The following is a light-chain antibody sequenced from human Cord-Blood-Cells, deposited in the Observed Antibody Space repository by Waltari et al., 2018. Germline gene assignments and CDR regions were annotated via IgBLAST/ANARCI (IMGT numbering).Light chain of an antibody. V-gene: IGLV1-51*02. CDR3: GTWDSSLSAYV. Sequence: QSVLTQPPSVSAAPGQKVTICCSGSSSNIENNYVSWDQQLPGPAPQLLNYENNKRPSGIPARFPGSKSGTSATLGITGLQTGDEADYYCGTWDSSLSAYVFGTGTKVTVL. CDR2: ENN. J-gene: IGLJ1*01. CDR1: SSNIENNY.